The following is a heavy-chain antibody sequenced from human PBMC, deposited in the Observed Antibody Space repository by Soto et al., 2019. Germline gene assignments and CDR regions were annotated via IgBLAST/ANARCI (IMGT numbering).Heavy chain of an antibody. D-gene: IGHD6-19*01. V-gene: IGHV3-23*01. Sequence: EVQLLESGGGLVQPGGSLRLSCAASGFTFGSHDMSWVRQAPGKVLECVSSISVSDPDTYYADSVKGRFTLSRDISKNTLFLQMDSLRAEDTALYYCTKGTWLDIWGQGTMVTVSS. CDR3: TKGTWLDI. J-gene: IGHJ3*02. CDR1: GFTFGSHD. CDR2: ISVSDPDT.